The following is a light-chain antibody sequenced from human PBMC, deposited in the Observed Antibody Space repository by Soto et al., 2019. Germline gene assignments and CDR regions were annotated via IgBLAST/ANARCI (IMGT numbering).Light chain of an antibody. V-gene: IGLV2-14*01. J-gene: IGLJ1*01. CDR1: SSDVGGYNN. Sequence: QSALTQPASVSGSPGQSITISCTGTSSDVGGYNNVSWFQQHPGKAPKLMIYDVSNRPSGVSNRFSGSKSGNTASLTISGLQAEDEADYYCSSYSSSSTLDVFGTGTQLTVL. CDR3: SSYSSSSTLDV. CDR2: DVS.